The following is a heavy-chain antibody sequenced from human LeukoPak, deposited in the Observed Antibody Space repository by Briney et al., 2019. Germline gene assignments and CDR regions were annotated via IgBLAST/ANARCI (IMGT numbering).Heavy chain of an antibody. CDR1: GVSISSYY. CDR3: ARATPVGGVRFDY. CDR2: IYTTGDT. D-gene: IGHD3-16*01. J-gene: IGHJ4*02. Sequence: SETLSLTCTVSGVSISSYYWSWIRQPPGKGLEWIGSIYTTGDTRYNPSLKSRVTISVDTYKHQFSLKLSSVTAADTAVYYCARATPVGGVRFDYWGQGTMVTVSS. V-gene: IGHV4-4*09.